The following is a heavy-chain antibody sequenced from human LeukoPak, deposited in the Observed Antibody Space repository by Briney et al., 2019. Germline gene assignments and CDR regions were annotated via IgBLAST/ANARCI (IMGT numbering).Heavy chain of an antibody. Sequence: PGGSLRLSCAVSGLTFSNYWMHWVRQAPGKGLVWVSRISNDGTSTSYADSVKGRFTISGDNAKNTLYLQMNSLRAEDTALYYCARDLDTYVVLTAYDTFDIWGQGTMVTVSS. D-gene: IGHD2-21*02. CDR1: GLTFSNYW. J-gene: IGHJ3*02. V-gene: IGHV3-74*01. CDR2: ISNDGTST. CDR3: ARDLDTYVVLTAYDTFDI.